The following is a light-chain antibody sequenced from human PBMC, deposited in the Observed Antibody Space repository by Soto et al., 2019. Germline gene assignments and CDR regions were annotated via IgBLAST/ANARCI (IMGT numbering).Light chain of an antibody. CDR1: QSISSW. Sequence: DIQMTQSPSTLSASVGDRVTITCRASQSISSWLAWYQQKPGKAPKLLISKASTLESGVPSRFSGSGSGTEFTLTISSLQPDDFATYYCQQYRAFPPAFGLGTTVEIK. J-gene: IGKJ1*01. CDR3: QQYRAFPPA. V-gene: IGKV1-5*03. CDR2: KAS.